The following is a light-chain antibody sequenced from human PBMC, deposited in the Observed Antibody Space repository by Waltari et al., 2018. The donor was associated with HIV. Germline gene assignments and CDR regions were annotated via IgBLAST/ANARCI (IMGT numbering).Light chain of an antibody. Sequence: QSALTQPRSVSGSPGQSVTISCTGTSSDIGYFYYVSWYQQNPGKAPNVIISEVSQRPSGVPDRFTASKSGITASLTISGLQDEDEADYYCCSYAGTYTYVFGTGTTVTVL. J-gene: IGLJ1*01. CDR3: CSYAGTYTYV. CDR1: SSDIGYFYY. CDR2: EVS. V-gene: IGLV2-11*01.